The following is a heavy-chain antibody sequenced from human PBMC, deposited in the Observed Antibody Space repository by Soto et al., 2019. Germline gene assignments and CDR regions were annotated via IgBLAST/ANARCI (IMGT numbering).Heavy chain of an antibody. CDR3: ARWLAAAGVVDY. V-gene: IGHV1-69*13. J-gene: IGHJ4*02. Sequence: SVKVSCKASGGTFSSYAISWVRQAPGQGLEWMGGIIPIFGTANYAQKFQGRVTITADESTSTAYMELSSLRSEDTAVYYCARWLAAAGVVDYWGQGALVTSPQ. CDR1: GGTFSSYA. CDR2: IIPIFGTA. D-gene: IGHD6-13*01.